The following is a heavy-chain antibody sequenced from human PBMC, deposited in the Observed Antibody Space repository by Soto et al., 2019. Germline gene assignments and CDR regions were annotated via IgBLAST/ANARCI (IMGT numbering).Heavy chain of an antibody. J-gene: IGHJ5*02. CDR3: ARQARVVITDFVWFDP. Sequence: GESLKISCKGSGYSFTSYWIGWVRQMPGKGLEWMGIIYPGDSDARYSPSFQGQVTISADKSISTAYLQWSSLKASGTAMYYCARQARVVITDFVWFDPWGQGTLVTVSS. D-gene: IGHD3-22*01. CDR1: GYSFTSYW. CDR2: IYPGDSDA. V-gene: IGHV5-51*01.